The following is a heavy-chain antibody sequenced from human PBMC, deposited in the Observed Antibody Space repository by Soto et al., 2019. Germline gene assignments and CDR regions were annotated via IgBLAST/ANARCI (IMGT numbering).Heavy chain of an antibody. D-gene: IGHD3-9*01. Sequence: QVQLVQSGAEVKKPGASVKVSCKASGYHLTSYGISWVRQAPGQGLEWMGWISAYNGDTNYAQKFQGRGTLTTDTSTSTAYMGLRSLRSDDTAVYYCATTTGYSYYYYGMGVWGQGTTVTVSS. J-gene: IGHJ6*02. CDR2: ISAYNGDT. CDR1: GYHLTSYG. V-gene: IGHV1-18*01. CDR3: ATTTGYSYYYYGMGV.